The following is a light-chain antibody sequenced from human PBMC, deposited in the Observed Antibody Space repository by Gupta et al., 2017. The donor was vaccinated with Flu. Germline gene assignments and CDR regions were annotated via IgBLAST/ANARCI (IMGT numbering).Light chain of an antibody. V-gene: IGLV2-11*01. CDR2: DIT. Sequence: QSALTQPRSVSGSPGQSVAMSCTGTSSDVGAYNYVSWYQPHPGKALKLMIYDITNRPSGVPYRFSGSKYATTVTMTISELQAEDESYYYSCSYGGYRLFGTGTKVTVL. CDR3: CSYGGYRL. CDR1: SSDVGAYNY. J-gene: IGLJ1*01.